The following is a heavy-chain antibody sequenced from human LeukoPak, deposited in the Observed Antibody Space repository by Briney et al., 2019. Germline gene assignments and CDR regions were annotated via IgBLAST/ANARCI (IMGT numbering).Heavy chain of an antibody. D-gene: IGHD1-26*01. CDR3: ARVSSGSYFGYYYYYMDV. V-gene: IGHV3-74*01. J-gene: IGHJ6*03. CDR2: INSDGSST. CDR1: GFTFSNYW. Sequence: GGSLRLSCAASGFTFSNYWMHWVRHAPGKGLVWVSRINSDGSSTSYADSVKGRFTISRDNAKNTLYLQMNSPRAEDTAAYYCARVSSGSYFGYYYYYMDVWGKGTTVTVSS.